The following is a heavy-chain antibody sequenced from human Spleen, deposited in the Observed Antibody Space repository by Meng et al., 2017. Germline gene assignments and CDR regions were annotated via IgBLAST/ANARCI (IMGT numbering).Heavy chain of an antibody. Sequence: GESLKISCAASGFTFSSYAMSWVRQAPGKGLEWVSSIGGSGGSTYYADSVKGRFTISRDNSKNTLYLQMNSLRAEDTAVYYCAKEEYSSGWYGGVVVGMDVWGQGTTVTVSS. CDR3: AKEEYSSGWYGGVVVGMDV. D-gene: IGHD6-19*01. CDR2: IGGSGGST. J-gene: IGHJ6*02. V-gene: IGHV3-23*01. CDR1: GFTFSSYA.